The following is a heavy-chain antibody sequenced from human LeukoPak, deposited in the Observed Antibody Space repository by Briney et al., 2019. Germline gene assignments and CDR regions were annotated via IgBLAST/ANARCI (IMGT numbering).Heavy chain of an antibody. CDR2: IYYSGST. J-gene: IGHJ4*02. Sequence: SETLSLTCTVSGGSISSSSYYWGWIRQPPGKGLEWIGSIYYSGSTYYNPSLKSRVTISVDTSKNQFSLKLSSVTAADTAVYYCARQKDITMIVVVTPFDYWGQGTLVSVSS. D-gene: IGHD3-22*01. CDR3: ARQKDITMIVVVTPFDY. V-gene: IGHV4-39*01. CDR1: GGSISSSSYY.